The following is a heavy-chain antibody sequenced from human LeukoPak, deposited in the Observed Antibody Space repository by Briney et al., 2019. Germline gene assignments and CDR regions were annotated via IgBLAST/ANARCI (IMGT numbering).Heavy chain of an antibody. V-gene: IGHV3-30*02. CDR3: AKYYYEGTGASPLDY. J-gene: IGHJ4*02. D-gene: IGHD3-22*01. CDR2: IRYDGSAK. CDR1: GFSFSSYG. Sequence: GGSLRLSCVASGFSFSSYGMHWVRQAPGEGLQWVSFIRYDGSAKYYGDSVKGRFTISRDSSKNTLYLQMNSLRHEDTAIYYCAKYYYEGTGASPLDYWGQGTLVTVSS.